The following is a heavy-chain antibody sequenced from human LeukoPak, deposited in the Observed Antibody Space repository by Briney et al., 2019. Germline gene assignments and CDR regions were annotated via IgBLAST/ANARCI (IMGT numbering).Heavy chain of an antibody. CDR2: ISTGGGGT. J-gene: IGHJ4*02. V-gene: IGHV3-23*01. D-gene: IGHD2-15*01. CDR1: GVTFSSYA. Sequence: PGGSLRLSCAASGVTFSSYAMNWVRQAPGKGLEWVSAISTGGGGTYYADSVQGRFTISRDNSKNTLYLKMKSLRAEDTAIYYCAKIVVGVGYTHGFDYWGQGTLVSVFS. CDR3: AKIVVGVGYTHGFDY.